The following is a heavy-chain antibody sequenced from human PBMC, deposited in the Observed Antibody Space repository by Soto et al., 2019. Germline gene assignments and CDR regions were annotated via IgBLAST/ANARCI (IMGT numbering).Heavy chain of an antibody. V-gene: IGHV2-5*02. D-gene: IGHD3-3*01. CDR3: AYRLYDLRENDAFDI. Sequence: QITLKESGPTLVKPTQTLTLTCTFSGFSLSTSGVGVGWIRQPPGKALEWLALIYWDDDKRYSPSLKSRLTITKDTSKNQVVLTMTNMDPVDTATYYCAYRLYDLRENDAFDIWGQGTMVTVSS. CDR1: GFSLSTSGVG. J-gene: IGHJ3*02. CDR2: IYWDDDK.